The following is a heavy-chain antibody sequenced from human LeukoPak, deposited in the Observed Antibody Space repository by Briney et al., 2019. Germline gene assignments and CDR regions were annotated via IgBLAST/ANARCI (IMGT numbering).Heavy chain of an antibody. CDR3: ARLLYSSGHRGFGY. J-gene: IGHJ4*02. V-gene: IGHV1-46*01. CDR1: GYTFTSYG. D-gene: IGHD3-22*01. CDR2: INPRGGST. Sequence: ASVKVSCKASGYTFTSYGISWVRQAPGQGLEWMGVINPRGGSTTYAQKFQGRVTMTRDTSTSTVYMELSSLRSEDTAVYYCARLLYSSGHRGFGYWGQGTLVTVSS.